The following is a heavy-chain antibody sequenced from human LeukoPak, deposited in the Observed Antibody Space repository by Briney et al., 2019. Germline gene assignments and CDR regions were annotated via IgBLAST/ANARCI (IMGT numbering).Heavy chain of an antibody. CDR1: GGSFNGYY. CDR3: ARGLSSSWYLDY. D-gene: IGHD6-13*01. V-gene: IGHV4-34*01. Sequence: SETLSLTCNVSGGSFNGYYWTWIRQPPGKGLEWIAEINHIGTTNHNPSLKSRVSVSTDTSKNQFFLKLTSVTAADTAVYYCARGLSSSWYLDYWGQGTLVTVSS. CDR2: INHIGTT. J-gene: IGHJ4*02.